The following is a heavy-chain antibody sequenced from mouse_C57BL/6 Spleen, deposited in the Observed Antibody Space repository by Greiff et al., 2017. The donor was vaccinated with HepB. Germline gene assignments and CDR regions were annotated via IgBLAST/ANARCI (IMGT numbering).Heavy chain of an antibody. J-gene: IGHJ2*01. Sequence: VQLKESGPGMVKPSQSLSLTCTVTGYSITSGYDWHWIRHFPGNKLEWMGYISYSGSTNYNPSLKSRLSITHDTSKNHFFLQLNSVTTEDTATYYCAREVVTTEGNYFDYWGQGTTLTVSS. D-gene: IGHD2-2*01. CDR1: GYSITSGYD. V-gene: IGHV3-1*01. CDR3: AREVVTTEGNYFDY. CDR2: ISYSGST.